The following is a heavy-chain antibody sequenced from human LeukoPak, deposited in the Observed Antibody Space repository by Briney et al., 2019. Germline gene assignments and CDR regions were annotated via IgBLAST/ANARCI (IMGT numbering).Heavy chain of an antibody. CDR2: ISSSSSYI. D-gene: IGHD3-10*01. J-gene: IGHJ4*02. Sequence: PGGSLRLSCAASGFTFSSYSMNWVRQAPGKGLEWVSSISSSSSYIYYADSVKGRFTISRDNAKNSLYLQMNSLRAEDTAVYYCARERYRGREGDYWGQGTLVTVSS. CDR1: GFTFSSYS. CDR3: ARERYRGREGDY. V-gene: IGHV3-21*01.